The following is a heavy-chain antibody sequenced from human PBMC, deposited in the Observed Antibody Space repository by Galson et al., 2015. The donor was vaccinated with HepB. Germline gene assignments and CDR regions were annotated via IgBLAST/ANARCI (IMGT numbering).Heavy chain of an antibody. J-gene: IGHJ1*01. CDR3: AKVPPYCSGGSCAEYFQH. Sequence: SLRLSCAASGFTFSSYAMSWVRQAPGKGLEWVSAISGSGGSTYYADSVKGRFTISRDNSKNTLYLQMNSLRAEDTAVYYCAKVPPYCSGGSCAEYFQHWGQGTLVTVSS. D-gene: IGHD2-15*01. CDR1: GFTFSSYA. CDR2: ISGSGGST. V-gene: IGHV3-23*01.